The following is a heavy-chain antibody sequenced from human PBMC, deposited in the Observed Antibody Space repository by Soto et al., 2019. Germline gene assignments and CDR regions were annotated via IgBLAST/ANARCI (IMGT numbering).Heavy chain of an antibody. D-gene: IGHD6-13*01. CDR3: AIAAAGIFVY. Sequence: QVQLQQWGAGLLKPSETLSLTCAVYGGSFSGYYWSWIRQPPGKGLEWIGEINHSGSTNYNPSVKCRVTVSVDTFKNQFSLKLSSVTAADTSVYYCAIAAAGIFVYWGQGTLVTVSS. J-gene: IGHJ4*02. V-gene: IGHV4-34*01. CDR2: INHSGST. CDR1: GGSFSGYY.